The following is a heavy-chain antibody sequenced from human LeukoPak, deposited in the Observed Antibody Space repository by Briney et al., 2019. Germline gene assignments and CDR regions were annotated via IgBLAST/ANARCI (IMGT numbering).Heavy chain of an antibody. CDR3: AADMYSSGGNWFDP. J-gene: IGHJ5*02. CDR1: GFTFSSYS. CDR2: ISSSSSYI. Sequence: GGSLRLSCAASGFTFSSYSMNWVRQAPGKGLEWVSSISSSSSYIYYADSVKGRFTISRDNAKNSLYLQMDSLRAEDTAVYYCAADMYSSGGNWFDPWGQGTLVTVSS. D-gene: IGHD6-19*01. V-gene: IGHV3-21*01.